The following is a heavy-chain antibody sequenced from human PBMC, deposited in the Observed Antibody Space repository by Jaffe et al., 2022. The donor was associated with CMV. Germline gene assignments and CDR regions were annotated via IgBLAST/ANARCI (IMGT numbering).Heavy chain of an antibody. D-gene: IGHD6-19*01. V-gene: IGHV6-1*01. J-gene: IGHJ5*02. Sequence: QVQLQQSGPGLVKPSQTLSLTCAISGDDVSSNSAAWNWVRQPPSRGLEWLGRTYYRSKWYTDYAVSVTSRIAIKPDTSKNQFSLQLSSVTPDDTALYYCTKGGWSGFDTWGQGTLVTVSS. CDR1: GDDVSSNSAA. CDR2: TYYRSKWYT. CDR3: TKGGWSGFDT.